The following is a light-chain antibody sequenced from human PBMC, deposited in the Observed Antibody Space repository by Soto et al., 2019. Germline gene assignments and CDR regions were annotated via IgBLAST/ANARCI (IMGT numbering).Light chain of an antibody. J-gene: IGLJ2*01. CDR2: DKN. Sequence: QSVLTQPPSVSGAPGQRVTISCTGSSSNIGAGYGVHWYQQLPGTAPKLLIYDKNIRPSGVPDRFSGSKSGTSASLAISGLQAEDEADYYCQSYDSSLSGVLFGGGTKLTVL. CDR1: SSNIGAGYG. CDR3: QSYDSSLSGVL. V-gene: IGLV1-40*01.